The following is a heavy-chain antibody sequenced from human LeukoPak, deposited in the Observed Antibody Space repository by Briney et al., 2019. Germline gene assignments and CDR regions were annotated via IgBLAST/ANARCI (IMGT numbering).Heavy chain of an antibody. CDR3: ARRGLRYFDWPLFDP. V-gene: IGHV4-39*07. Sequence: SETLSLTCTVSGGSISSSSYYWGWIRQPPGKGLEWIGSIYYSGSTYYNPSLKSRVTISVDTSKNQFSLKLSSVTAADTAVYYCARRGLRYFDWPLFDPWGQGTLVTVSS. CDR1: GGSISSSSYY. J-gene: IGHJ5*02. CDR2: IYYSGST. D-gene: IGHD3-9*01.